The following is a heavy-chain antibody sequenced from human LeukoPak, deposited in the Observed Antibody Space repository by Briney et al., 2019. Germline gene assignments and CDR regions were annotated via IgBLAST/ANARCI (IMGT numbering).Heavy chain of an antibody. CDR2: INHSGST. V-gene: IGHV4-34*01. CDR3: ARGNSSGWYNPRGIYYYYYYYMDV. D-gene: IGHD6-19*01. CDR1: GGSFSVYY. J-gene: IGHJ6*03. Sequence: PSETLSLTCAVYGGSFSVYYWSWIRQPPGKGLEWIGEINHSGSTNYNPSLKSRVTISVDTSKNQFSLKLNSVTAADTAVYYCARGNSSGWYNPRGIYYYYYYYMDVWGKGTTVTISS.